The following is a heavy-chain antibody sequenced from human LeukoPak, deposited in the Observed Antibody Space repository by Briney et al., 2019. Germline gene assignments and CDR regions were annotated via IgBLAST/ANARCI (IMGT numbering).Heavy chain of an antibody. D-gene: IGHD4-17*01. J-gene: IGHJ4*02. CDR2: IYPGDSDT. V-gene: IGHV5-51*01. CDR1: GYSFTSYW. CDR3: ARRTDYGDYYFDY. Sequence: MRGESLKISCKGSGYSFTSYWIAWVRQMPGKGLEWMGIIYPGDSDTRYSPSFQGQVTISADKSISTAYLQWSSLKASDTAMYYCARRTDYGDYYFDYWAREPWSPSPQ.